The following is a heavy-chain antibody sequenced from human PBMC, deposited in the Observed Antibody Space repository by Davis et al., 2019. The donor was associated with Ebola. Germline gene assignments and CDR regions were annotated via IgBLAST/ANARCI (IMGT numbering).Heavy chain of an antibody. D-gene: IGHD6-6*01. J-gene: IGHJ3*02. V-gene: IGHV1-2*02. CDR2: INPNSGGT. CDR1: GYTFTGYY. Sequence: ASVKVSCKASGYTFTGYYMHWVRQAPGQGLEWMGWINPNSGGTNYAQKFQGRVTMTRDTSISTAYMELSRLRSDDTAVYYCARGFGYSSSSAAFDIWGQGTMVTVSS. CDR3: ARGFGYSSSSAAFDI.